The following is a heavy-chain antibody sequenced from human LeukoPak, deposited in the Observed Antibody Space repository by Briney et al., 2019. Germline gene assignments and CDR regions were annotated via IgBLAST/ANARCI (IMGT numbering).Heavy chain of an antibody. D-gene: IGHD4-11*01. V-gene: IGHV3-21*01. Sequence: GGSLRLSCAASGFTFNTYSMNWVRQAPGKGLEWVSSISSSSRYIYYADSVKGRFTISRDNAKNSLDLQMKSLRAEDTAVYYCARDREYTDYLHNWFDPGGQRTLVTVSS. CDR3: ARDREYTDYLHNWFDP. J-gene: IGHJ5*02. CDR2: ISSSSRYI. CDR1: GFTFNTYS.